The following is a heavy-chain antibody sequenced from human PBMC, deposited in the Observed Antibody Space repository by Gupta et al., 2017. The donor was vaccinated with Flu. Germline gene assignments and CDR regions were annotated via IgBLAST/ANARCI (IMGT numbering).Heavy chain of an antibody. CDR2: IWYDGSNK. Sequence: QVQLVESGGGVVQPGRSLRLSCAASGFTFSSYGMHWVRQAPGKGLEWVAVIWYDGSNKYYADSVKGRFTISRDNSKNTLYLQMNSLRAEDTAVYYCARTDWGYCGGDCYWSYFDYWGQGTLVTVSS. CDR3: ARTDWGYCGGDCYWSYFDY. J-gene: IGHJ4*02. CDR1: GFTFSSYG. V-gene: IGHV3-33*01. D-gene: IGHD2-21*02.